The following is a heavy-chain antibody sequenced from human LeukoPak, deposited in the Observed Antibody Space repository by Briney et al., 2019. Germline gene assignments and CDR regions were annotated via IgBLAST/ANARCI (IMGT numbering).Heavy chain of an antibody. CDR1: GFTFSSYA. CDR3: AKHRLGYYGSGSYYDY. Sequence: PGGSLRLSCAASGFTFSSYAMHWVRQAPGKGLEWVAVISYDGSNKYYADSVKGRFTISRDNSKNTLYLQMNSLRAEDTAVYYCAKHRLGYYGSGSYYDYWGQGTLVTVSS. D-gene: IGHD3-10*01. CDR2: ISYDGSNK. V-gene: IGHV3-30-3*02. J-gene: IGHJ4*02.